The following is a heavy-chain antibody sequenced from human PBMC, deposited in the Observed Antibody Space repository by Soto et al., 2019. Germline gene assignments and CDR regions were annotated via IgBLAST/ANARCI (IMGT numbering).Heavy chain of an antibody. D-gene: IGHD3-3*01. CDR3: AQGKYYDFWSGYPFDY. V-gene: IGHV1-69*01. CDR1: GGTFSSYA. J-gene: IGHJ4*02. Sequence: QVQLVQSGAEVKKPGSSVKVSCKASGGTFSSYAISWVRQAPGQGLEWMGGIIPIFGTANYAQKFQGRVTFTADESTSTAYMELSSLRSEDTAVYYCAQGKYYDFWSGYPFDYWGQGILVTVSS. CDR2: IIPIFGTA.